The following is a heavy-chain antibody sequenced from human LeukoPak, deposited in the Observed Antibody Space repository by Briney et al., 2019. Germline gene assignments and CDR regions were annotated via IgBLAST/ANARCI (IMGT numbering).Heavy chain of an antibody. CDR1: GFTFSSYS. D-gene: IGHD5-24*01. Sequence: GGSLRLSCAASGFTFSSYSMNWVRQAPGKGLEWVSAISGSGGSTYYADSVKGRFTISRDNSKNTLYLQMNSLRAEDTAVYHCARRWLQSYAFDIWGQGTMVTVSS. V-gene: IGHV3-23*01. J-gene: IGHJ3*02. CDR3: ARRWLQSYAFDI. CDR2: ISGSGGST.